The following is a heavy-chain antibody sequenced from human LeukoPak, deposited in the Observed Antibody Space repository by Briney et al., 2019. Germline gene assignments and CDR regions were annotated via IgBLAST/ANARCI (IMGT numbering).Heavy chain of an antibody. V-gene: IGHV3-48*01. Sequence: GGSLRLSCAASGFTFTNYNMNWVRQAPGKRLEWISYISGGSGTIYYADSVRGRFTVSRDNAKDSLWLQMDSLRVEDTAVYFCARLYGDWFDPWGPGTLVTVSS. CDR3: ARLYGDWFDP. CDR1: GFTFTNYN. D-gene: IGHD4-17*01. J-gene: IGHJ5*02. CDR2: ISGGSGTI.